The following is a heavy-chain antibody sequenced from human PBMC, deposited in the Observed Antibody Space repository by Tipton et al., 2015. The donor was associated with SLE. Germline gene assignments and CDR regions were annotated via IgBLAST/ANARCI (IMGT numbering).Heavy chain of an antibody. J-gene: IGHJ2*01. D-gene: IGHD5-24*01. CDR2: IIPIFGTP. V-gene: IGHV1-69*01. CDR3: ARRRWLQLDWYFDL. CDR1: GGTFSNFA. Sequence: QSGPEVKKPGSSVKVSCKASGGTFSNFAISWVRQAPGQGLEWMGEIIPIFGTPNSAQKFQGRVTITADEVTSTAYMELSSLRPGDTAVYYCARRRWLQLDWYFDLWGRGILVTVSS.